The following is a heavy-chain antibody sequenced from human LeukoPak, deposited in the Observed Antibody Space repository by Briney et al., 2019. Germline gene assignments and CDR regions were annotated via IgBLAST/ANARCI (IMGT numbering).Heavy chain of an antibody. J-gene: IGHJ6*03. CDR1: GFTFSNYA. D-gene: IGHD2-21*01. CDR3: AKAGGDAYYYYYMDV. CDR2: IGGGGGST. Sequence: GGSPRLSCAASGFTFSNYAMNWVRQAPGKGLEWVSGIGGGGGSTYYADSVKGRFTVSRDNSKSTLYLQMNSLRAEDTAVYYCAKAGGDAYYYYYMDVWGKGTTVTVSS. V-gene: IGHV3-23*01.